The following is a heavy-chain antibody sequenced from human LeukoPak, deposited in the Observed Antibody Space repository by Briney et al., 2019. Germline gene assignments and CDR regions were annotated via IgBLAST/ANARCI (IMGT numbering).Heavy chain of an antibody. Sequence: SETLSLTCTVSGGSISSGYYWGWIRQPPEKGLEWIGNIYHIGSTYYNPSLKSRVTISVDTSKNQFSLKLNSVTTADTAVYYCARWYYYDSSGYYELWGQGTLVTVSS. J-gene: IGHJ4*02. CDR3: ARWYYYDSSGYYEL. V-gene: IGHV4-38-2*02. CDR1: GGSISSGYY. CDR2: IYHIGST. D-gene: IGHD3-22*01.